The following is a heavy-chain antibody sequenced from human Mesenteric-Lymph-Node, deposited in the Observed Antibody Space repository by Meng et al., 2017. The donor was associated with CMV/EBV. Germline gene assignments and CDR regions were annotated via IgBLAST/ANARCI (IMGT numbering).Heavy chain of an antibody. V-gene: IGHV3-23*01. CDR2: LSGSSNTI. Sequence: GGSLRLSCAAPGFTFSGYWMNWVRQAPGKGLEWVSTLSGSSNTIYYADSVKGRFTISRDNSKNTLYLQMNSLRAEDTAVYYCAKDLNGDYGSWGQGTLVTVSS. D-gene: IGHD4-17*01. CDR1: GFTFSGYW. J-gene: IGHJ5*02. CDR3: AKDLNGDYGS.